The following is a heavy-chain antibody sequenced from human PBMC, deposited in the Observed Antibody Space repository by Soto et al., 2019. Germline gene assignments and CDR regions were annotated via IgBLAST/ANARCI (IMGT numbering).Heavy chain of an antibody. CDR1: GYTFTDYY. CDR2: ISPNSGGT. D-gene: IGHD7-27*01. CDR3: ARAGDQYFEY. Sequence: ASVKVSFKPSGYTFTDYYIHWVRQAPGQGLEWMGWISPNSGGTNYAQKFQGWVTMTRDTSLSTAYMELSRLTSDDTGVYYCARAGDQYFEYWGQGTLVTVSS. J-gene: IGHJ4*02. V-gene: IGHV1-2*04.